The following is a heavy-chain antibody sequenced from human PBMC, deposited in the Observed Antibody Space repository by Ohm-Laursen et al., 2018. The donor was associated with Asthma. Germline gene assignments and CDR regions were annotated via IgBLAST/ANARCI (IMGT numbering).Heavy chain of an antibody. J-gene: IGHJ5*02. D-gene: IGHD6-13*01. CDR1: GFTFSSYN. CDR2: ISTGSRMI. CDR3: VREAAGFDP. Sequence: SLRLSCTASGFTFSSYNMNWVRQAPGKGLEWVSHISTGSRMILYGGSVKGRFTISRDDAKNSLFLQMNSLRVDDTAVYYCVREAAGFDPWGQGTLVTVSS. V-gene: IGHV3-48*01.